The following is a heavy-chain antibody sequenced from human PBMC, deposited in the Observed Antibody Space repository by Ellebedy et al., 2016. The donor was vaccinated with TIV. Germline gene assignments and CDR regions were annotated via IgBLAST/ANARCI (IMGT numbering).Heavy chain of an antibody. D-gene: IGHD5-24*01. CDR1: GYNFANYW. V-gene: IGHV5-51*01. CDR2: IYPGDSET. CDR3: ARSRQGYNTAADL. Sequence: PGGSLRLSCQTSGYNFANYWIGWVRQMPGKGLEWMGIIYPGDSETSYSPSFQGQVTLSTDKSIGTAYLQWSSLKASATAIYFRARSRQGYNTAADLWGQGTLVTVSS. J-gene: IGHJ5*02.